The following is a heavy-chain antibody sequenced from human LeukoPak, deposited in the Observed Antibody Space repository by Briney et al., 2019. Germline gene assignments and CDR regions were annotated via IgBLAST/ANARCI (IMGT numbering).Heavy chain of an antibody. CDR3: AKGTMVRGVICHY. D-gene: IGHD3-10*01. CDR2: ISSSSSTI. CDR1: GFPFSSYS. J-gene: IGHJ4*02. Sequence: PGGSLRLSCAASGFPFSSYSMNWGRQAPGKGLEWVSYISSSSSTIYYADSVKGRFTISRDNSKNTLYLQMNSLRAEDTAVYYCAKGTMVRGVICHYWGQGTLVTVSS. V-gene: IGHV3-48*01.